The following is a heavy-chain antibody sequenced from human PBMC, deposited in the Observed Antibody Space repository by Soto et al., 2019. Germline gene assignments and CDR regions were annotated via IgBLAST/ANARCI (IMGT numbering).Heavy chain of an antibody. J-gene: IGHJ6*02. CDR2: ISSSSSTI. V-gene: IGHV3-48*02. D-gene: IGHD1-20*01. CDR1: GFTFSSYS. Sequence: GGSLRLSCAASGFTFSSYSMNWVRQAPGKGLEWVSYISSSSSTIYYADSVKGRFTISRDNAKNSLYLQMNSLRDEDTVVYYCAREGNWNLYYYYGMDVWGQGTTVTVSS. CDR3: AREGNWNLYYYYGMDV.